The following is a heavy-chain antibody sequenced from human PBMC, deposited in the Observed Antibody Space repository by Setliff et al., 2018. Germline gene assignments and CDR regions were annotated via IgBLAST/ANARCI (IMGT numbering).Heavy chain of an antibody. D-gene: IGHD6-25*01. CDR1: GDSVSTGTW. CDR2: IFHSGST. J-gene: IGHJ4*02. Sequence: SETLSLTCAVSGDSVSTGTWWSWVRQPPGKGLEWIGEIFHSGSTNYNPSLKSRVTFSVDKSKNQFSLKLTSVTAADAAVYYCASRPSAEFFDYWGQGTVVTVSS. CDR3: ASRPSAEFFDY. V-gene: IGHV4-4*02.